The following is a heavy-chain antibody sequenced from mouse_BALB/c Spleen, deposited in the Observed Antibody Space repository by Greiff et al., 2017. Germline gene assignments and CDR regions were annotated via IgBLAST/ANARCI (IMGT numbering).Heavy chain of an antibody. V-gene: IGHV10-1*02. CDR2: IRSKSNNYAT. CDR3: VRHLYYGYPWFAY. D-gene: IGHD2-2*01. Sequence: EVKLMESGGGLVQPKGSLKLSCAASGFTFNTYAMNWVRQAPGKGLEWVARIRSKSNNYATYYADSVKDRFTISRDDSQSMLYLQMNNLKTEDTAMYYCVRHLYYGYPWFAYWGQGTLVTVSA. J-gene: IGHJ3*01. CDR1: GFTFNTYA.